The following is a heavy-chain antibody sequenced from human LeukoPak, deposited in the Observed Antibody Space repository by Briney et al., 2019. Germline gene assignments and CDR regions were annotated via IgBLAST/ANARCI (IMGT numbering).Heavy chain of an antibody. CDR1: GFNFGAYW. V-gene: IGHV3-7*01. J-gene: IGHJ3*02. D-gene: IGHD3-10*01. Sequence: GGSLRLSCVASGFNFGAYWMTWVRQAPGKGLEWVANINKDGSAQYCVDSLKGRFTLSRDNAKNSLYLQMNSLRAEDTAVYYCARDHAESYGSGSYEAFDIWGQGTMVTVSS. CDR3: ARDHAESYGSGSYEAFDI. CDR2: INKDGSAQ.